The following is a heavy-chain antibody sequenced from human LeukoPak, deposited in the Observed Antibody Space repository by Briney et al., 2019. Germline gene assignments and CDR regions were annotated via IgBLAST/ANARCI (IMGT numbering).Heavy chain of an antibody. J-gene: IGHJ4*02. CDR1: GFTFSRYG. Sequence: SGGSLRLACAAAGFTFSRYGMRWVRQAGGKGREWVSAISGSVGTTSYAASVQGRFTISRDNSKTTLYLQMNSLRAEATAVYYCAKGTGMAARRTNFDYWGQGTLVTVSS. V-gene: IGHV3-23*01. CDR2: ISGSVGTT. D-gene: IGHD6-6*01. CDR3: AKGTGMAARRTNFDY.